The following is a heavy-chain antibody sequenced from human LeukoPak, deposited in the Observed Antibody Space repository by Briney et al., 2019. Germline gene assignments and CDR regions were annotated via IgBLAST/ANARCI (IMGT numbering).Heavy chain of an antibody. CDR3: AKPLRTTVTTALDY. V-gene: IGHV3-23*01. Sequence: PGRSLRLSCAASGFTFSSYAMSWVRQAPGKGLEWVSAISGSGGSTYYADSVKGRFTISRDNSKNTLYLQMNSLRAEDTAVYYCAKPLRTTVTTALDYWGQGTLVTVSS. CDR2: ISGSGGST. D-gene: IGHD4-11*01. CDR1: GFTFSSYA. J-gene: IGHJ4*02.